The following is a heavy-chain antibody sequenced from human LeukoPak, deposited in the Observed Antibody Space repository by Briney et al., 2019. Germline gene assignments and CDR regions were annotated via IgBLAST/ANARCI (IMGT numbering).Heavy chain of an antibody. V-gene: IGHV1-2*02. Sequence: ASVKVSCKASGYTFTGYYMHWVRQAPGQGLEWMGWINPNSGGTNYAQKFQGRVTMTRDTSISTAYMELSSLRSEDTAVYYCARVHYDSSGYWDYWGQGTLVTVSS. CDR3: ARVHYDSSGYWDY. D-gene: IGHD3-22*01. J-gene: IGHJ4*02. CDR1: GYTFTGYY. CDR2: INPNSGGT.